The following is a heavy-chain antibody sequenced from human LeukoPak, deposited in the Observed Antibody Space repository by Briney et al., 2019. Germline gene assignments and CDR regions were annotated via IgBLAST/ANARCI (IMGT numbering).Heavy chain of an antibody. Sequence: GSLRLSCAASGFTFSDYYMSWIRQAPGKGLEWVSYISSSSSYTNYADSVRGRFTISRDNAKNSLFLQLNSLRAEDTVVYYCAKGATVSANGTIDYWGQGALVTVSS. CDR1: GFTFSDYY. J-gene: IGHJ4*02. CDR2: ISSSSSYT. D-gene: IGHD6-13*01. V-gene: IGHV3-11*05. CDR3: AKGATVSANGTIDY.